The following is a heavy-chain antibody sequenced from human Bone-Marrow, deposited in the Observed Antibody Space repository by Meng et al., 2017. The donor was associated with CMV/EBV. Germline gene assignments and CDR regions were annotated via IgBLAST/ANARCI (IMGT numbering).Heavy chain of an antibody. D-gene: IGHD3-22*01. Sequence: CKGSGYSFTSYWISWVRQMPGKGLEWMGRIDPSDSYTNYSPSFQGHVTISADKSISTAYLQWSSLKASDTAMYYCARVSYYYDSSGSEDPNWFDPWGQGTLVTVSS. V-gene: IGHV5-10-1*01. CDR1: GYSFTSYW. CDR3: ARVSYYYDSSGSEDPNWFDP. J-gene: IGHJ5*02. CDR2: IDPSDSYT.